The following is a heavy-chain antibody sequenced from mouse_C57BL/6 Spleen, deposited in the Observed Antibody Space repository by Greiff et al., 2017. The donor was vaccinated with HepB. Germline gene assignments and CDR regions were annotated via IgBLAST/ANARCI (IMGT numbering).Heavy chain of an antibody. CDR2: INPSSGYT. D-gene: IGHD2-4*01. J-gene: IGHJ4*01. V-gene: IGHV1-4*01. Sequence: QVQLQQPGAELVRPGSSVKLSCKASGYTFTSYTMHWVKQRPGQGLEWIGYINPSSGYTKYNQKFKDKATLTADKSSSTAYMQLSSLTSEDSAVYYCARVGFDYDGYYAMDYWGQGTSVTVSS. CDR3: ARVGFDYDGYYAMDY. CDR1: GYTFTSYT.